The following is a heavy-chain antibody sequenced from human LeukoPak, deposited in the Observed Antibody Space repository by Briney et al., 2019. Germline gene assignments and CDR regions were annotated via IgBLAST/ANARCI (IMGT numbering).Heavy chain of an antibody. D-gene: IGHD6-6*01. J-gene: IGHJ3*02. Sequence: SETLPLTCSVSGGSLSRHYWSSIRQPPRKGLECIGYVYDSGYTSFHPSLNSRVAISEDTSTNQFSLSLRYVNTAAPGLYYCARGFRGSSDAFDIWGQGTVVTVSS. CDR3: ARGFRGSSDAFDI. CDR2: VYDSGYT. V-gene: IGHV4-59*11. CDR1: GGSLSRHY.